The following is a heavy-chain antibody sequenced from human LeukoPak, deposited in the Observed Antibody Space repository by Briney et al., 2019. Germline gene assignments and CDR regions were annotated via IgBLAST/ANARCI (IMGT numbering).Heavy chain of an antibody. Sequence: GGSLRLSCAASGFTFSDYGMNWVRQAPGKGLEWVTFIGYDGISNFYADSVKGRFTISRDNSKNTLYLQMNSLRPEYTAVYYCAKGGSSGDHAFDYWGQGTLVTVSS. V-gene: IGHV3-30*02. J-gene: IGHJ4*02. CDR1: GFTFSDYG. CDR3: AKGGSSGDHAFDY. CDR2: IGYDGISN. D-gene: IGHD2-21*02.